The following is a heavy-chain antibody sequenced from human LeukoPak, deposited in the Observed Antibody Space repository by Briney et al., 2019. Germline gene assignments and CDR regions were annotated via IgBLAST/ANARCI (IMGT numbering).Heavy chain of an antibody. V-gene: IGHV1-18*04. CDR2: ISAYNGNT. CDR1: GYTFTSYG. J-gene: IGHJ4*02. Sequence: VASVKVSCKASGYTFTSYGISWVRQAPGQGLEWMGWISAYNGNTNYAQKLQSRVTMTTDTSTSTAYMELRSLRSDDTAVYYCASSHRIPHCSSTSCQSSGFDYWGQGTLVTVSS. CDR3: ASSHRIPHCSSTSCQSSGFDY. D-gene: IGHD2-2*01.